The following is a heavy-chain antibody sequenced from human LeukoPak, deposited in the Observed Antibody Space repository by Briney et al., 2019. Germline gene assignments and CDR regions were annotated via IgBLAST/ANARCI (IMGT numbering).Heavy chain of an antibody. V-gene: IGHV3-15*01. D-gene: IGHD2/OR15-2a*01. Sequence: GGSLRLSCAASGFTFSSYVTTWVRQAPGKGLEWVARIKSKTDGGTTDYAAPVKGRFTISRDDSKNTLYLQMNSLKIEDTAVYYCSTADEYMDASMMVFDYWGQGTLVTVSS. J-gene: IGHJ4*02. CDR2: IKSKTDGGTT. CDR1: GFTFSSYV. CDR3: STADEYMDASMMVFDY.